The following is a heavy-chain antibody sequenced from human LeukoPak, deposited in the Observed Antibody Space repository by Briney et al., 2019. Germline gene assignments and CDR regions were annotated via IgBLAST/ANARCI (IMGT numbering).Heavy chain of an antibody. Sequence: GASVKVSCKASGYTFTSYGISWVRQAPGQGLEWMGWISAYNGNTNYAQKPQGRVTMTTDTSTSTAYMELRSLRSDDTAVYYCARSPVEWGTTNWFDPWGQGTLVTVSS. CDR1: GYTFTSYG. J-gene: IGHJ5*02. CDR3: ARSPVEWGTTNWFDP. CDR2: ISAYNGNT. V-gene: IGHV1-18*01. D-gene: IGHD1/OR15-1a*01.